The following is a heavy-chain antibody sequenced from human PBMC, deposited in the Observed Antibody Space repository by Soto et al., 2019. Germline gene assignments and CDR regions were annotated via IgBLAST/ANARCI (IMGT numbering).Heavy chain of an antibody. V-gene: IGHV1-69*06. D-gene: IGHD3-3*01. J-gene: IGHJ4*02. Sequence: GASVKVSFKASGGTFSSYAISWSRQAPGQGLEWMGGIIPIFGTANYAQKFQGRVTITADKSTSTAYMELSSLRSEDTAVYYCARDNKYYDFWSGYFLDYWGQGTLVTVSS. CDR2: IIPIFGTA. CDR3: ARDNKYYDFWSGYFLDY. CDR1: GGTFSSYA.